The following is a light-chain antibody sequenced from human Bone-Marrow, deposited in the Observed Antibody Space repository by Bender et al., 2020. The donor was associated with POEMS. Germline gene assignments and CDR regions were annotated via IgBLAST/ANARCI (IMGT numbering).Light chain of an antibody. CDR3: YSYAGSSTWV. J-gene: IGLJ3*02. CDR1: YSNIGNYNL. V-gene: IGLV2-23*02. Sequence: QSALTQPASVSGSPGQSITLSCTGSYSNIGNYNLLSWYQQYPGKPPKLIIYDVTTRPSGVSDRFSASQSDNTASLTISGLLAEDEADYYCYSYAGSSTWVFGGGPKLTVL. CDR2: DVT.